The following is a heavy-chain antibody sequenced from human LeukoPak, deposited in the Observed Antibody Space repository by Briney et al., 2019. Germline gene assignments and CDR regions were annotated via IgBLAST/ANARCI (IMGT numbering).Heavy chain of an antibody. J-gene: IGHJ4*02. D-gene: IGHD3-10*01. CDR1: TFTFSTYR. CDR3: ATGSGTYYDS. Sequence: PGGSLRLSCEASTFTFSTYRMHWVRQAPGKGLVWVSYINGDGSSSNYADSAKGRLTISRDNAKNTLYLQMNSLRAEDTAVYYCATGSGTYYDSWGQGTLVTVSS. CDR2: INGDGSSS. V-gene: IGHV3-74*01.